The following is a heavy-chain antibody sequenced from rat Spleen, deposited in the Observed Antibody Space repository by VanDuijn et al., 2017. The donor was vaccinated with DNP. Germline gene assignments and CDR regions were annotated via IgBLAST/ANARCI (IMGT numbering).Heavy chain of an antibody. V-gene: IGHV5-29*01. CDR2: MSYDGSNT. CDR1: GFTFSNYG. CDR3: TIAYNSGFVY. J-gene: IGHJ3*01. D-gene: IGHD4-3*01. Sequence: EVQLVESGGGLVQPGRSLKLSCAASGFTFSNYGMAWVRQAPTRGLEWVATMSYDGSNTYYRDSVKGRFTISRDNAKSTLYLQMDSLRSEDTATYYCTIAYNSGFVYWGQGTLVTVSS.